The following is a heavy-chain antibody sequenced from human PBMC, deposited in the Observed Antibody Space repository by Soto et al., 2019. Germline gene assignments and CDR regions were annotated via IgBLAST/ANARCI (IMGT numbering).Heavy chain of an antibody. Sequence: QVRLMQSGPEVRRPGASVTVSCKASGYTFTHYFIHWVRRAPGQGLEWMGYINPKSGDTHYSQTFRGRVSMTRDTSTDTANIGLSSLKSDDTAVYFCARVPGHKNSRGDFWGQGTPITVSS. J-gene: IGHJ4*02. V-gene: IGHV1-2*02. D-gene: IGHD1-7*01. CDR3: ARVPGHKNSRGDF. CDR2: INPKSGDT. CDR1: GYTFTHYF.